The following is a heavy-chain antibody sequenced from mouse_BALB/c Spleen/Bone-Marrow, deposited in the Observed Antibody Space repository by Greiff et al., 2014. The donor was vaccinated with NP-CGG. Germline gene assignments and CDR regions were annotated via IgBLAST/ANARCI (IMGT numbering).Heavy chain of an antibody. J-gene: IGHJ2*01. CDR1: GFNIKGTY. V-gene: IGHV14-3*02. CDR2: IDPANGNT. CDR3: ARYYNGSSYFDY. D-gene: IGHD1-1*01. Sequence: VQLKESGAELVKPGASVKLSCTASGFNIKGTYIHWVKQRPEQGLEWIGRIDPANGNTKYDPKFQGKATITADTSSNTAYLQLSSLTSEDTAVYYCARYYNGSSYFDYWGQGTTLTVSS.